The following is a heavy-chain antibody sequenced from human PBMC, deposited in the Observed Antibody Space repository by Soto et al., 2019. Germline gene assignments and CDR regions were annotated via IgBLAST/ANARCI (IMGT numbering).Heavy chain of an antibody. Sequence: PGGSLRLSCAASGFTFSSYGMHWVRQAPGKGLEWVAVISYDGSNKYYADSVKGRFTISRDNSKNTLYLQMNGLRAEDTAVYYCAKEEGGSYGDYYYGMDVWGQGTTVTVSS. CDR3: AKEEGGSYGDYYYGMDV. V-gene: IGHV3-30*18. CDR1: GFTFSSYG. D-gene: IGHD4-17*01. CDR2: ISYDGSNK. J-gene: IGHJ6*02.